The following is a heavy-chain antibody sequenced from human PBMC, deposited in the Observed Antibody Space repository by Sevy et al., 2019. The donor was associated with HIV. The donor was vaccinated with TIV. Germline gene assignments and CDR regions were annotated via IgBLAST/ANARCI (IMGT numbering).Heavy chain of an antibody. Sequence: GGSLRLSCAASGFTFSNAWMSWVRQAPGKGLEWVGRIKSKTDGGTTDYAAPVKGRFTISRDDSKNTLYLQRNSLKTDDTAVYYCTTDPLPAAMGPYYYYGMDVWGQGTTVTVSS. CDR2: IKSKTDGGTT. J-gene: IGHJ6*02. V-gene: IGHV3-15*01. CDR3: TTDPLPAAMGPYYYYGMDV. CDR1: GFTFSNAW. D-gene: IGHD2-2*01.